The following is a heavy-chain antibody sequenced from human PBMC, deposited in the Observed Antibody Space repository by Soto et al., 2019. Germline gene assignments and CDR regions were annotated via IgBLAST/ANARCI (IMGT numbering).Heavy chain of an antibody. CDR3: ARDSPGGSYPS. D-gene: IGHD1-26*01. J-gene: IGHJ5*02. V-gene: IGHV3-7*01. Sequence: GSLRLSCAASGFTFSSYGMHWVRQAPGKGLEWVAHIKEDGSVKRYVESVRGRFTISRDNTKKSLYLQMNSLRADDTAIYYCARDSPGGSYPSWGQGTLVTVSS. CDR1: GFTFSSYG. CDR2: IKEDGSVK.